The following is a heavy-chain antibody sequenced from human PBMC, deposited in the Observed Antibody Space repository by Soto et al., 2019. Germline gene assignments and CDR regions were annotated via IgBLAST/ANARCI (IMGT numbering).Heavy chain of an antibody. CDR1: GGSFSGYY. D-gene: IGHD3-3*02. J-gene: IGHJ5*02. CDR2: INHSGST. V-gene: IGHV4-34*01. CDR3: AGRMDIFGVVIIPVYWFDP. Sequence: PSETLSLTCAVYGGSFSGYYWSWIRQPPGKGLEWIGEINHSGSTNCNPSLKSRVTISVDTSKNQFSLKLSSVTAADTAVYYCAGRMDIFGVVIIPVYWFDPWGQGTLVTVSS.